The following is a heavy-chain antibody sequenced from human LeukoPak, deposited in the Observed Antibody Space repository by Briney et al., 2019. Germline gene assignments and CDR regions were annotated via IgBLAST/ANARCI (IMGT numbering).Heavy chain of an antibody. CDR1: GFTFSSYG. V-gene: IGHV3-30*18. CDR3: AKVEIESSSWYRPILFDY. D-gene: IGHD6-13*01. J-gene: IGHJ4*02. Sequence: GRSLRLSCAASGFTFSSYGMHWVRQAPGKGLEWVAVISYDGSNKYYADSVKGRFTISRDNSKNTLYLQMNSLRAEDTAVYYCAKVEIESSSWYRPILFDYWGQGTLVTVSS. CDR2: ISYDGSNK.